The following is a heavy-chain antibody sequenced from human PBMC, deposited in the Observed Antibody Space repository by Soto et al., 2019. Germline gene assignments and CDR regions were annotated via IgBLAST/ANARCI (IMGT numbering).Heavy chain of an antibody. D-gene: IGHD2-15*01. V-gene: IGHV3-30-3*01. Sequence: GGSLRLSCAASGFTFSSYAMHWVRQAPGKGLEWVAVISYDGSNKYYADSVKGRFTISRDNSKNTLYLQMNSLRAEDTAVYYCARDCKSGYCSGGSCYSPGYWGQGTLVTVSS. CDR1: GFTFSSYA. CDR3: ARDCKSGYCSGGSCYSPGY. J-gene: IGHJ4*02. CDR2: ISYDGSNK.